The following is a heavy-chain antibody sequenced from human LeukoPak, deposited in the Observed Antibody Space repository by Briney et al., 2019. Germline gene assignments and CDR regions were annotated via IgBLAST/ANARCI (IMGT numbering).Heavy chain of an antibody. CDR3: ARALGPRQQLVGDGVDV. CDR1: GFIFTNYA. D-gene: IGHD6-13*01. J-gene: IGHJ6*02. Sequence: GGCLRLSCAASGFIFTNYAMSWVRQAPGKGLEWVSGISGSGGNSYYADSVKGRFTISRDNSKNTLYLQMNSLRADDTAVYYCARALGPRQQLVGDGVDVWGQGTPVTVSS. V-gene: IGHV3-23*01. CDR2: ISGSGGNS.